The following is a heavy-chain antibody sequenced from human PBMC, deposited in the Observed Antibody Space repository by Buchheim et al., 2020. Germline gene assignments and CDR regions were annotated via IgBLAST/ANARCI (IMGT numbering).Heavy chain of an antibody. D-gene: IGHD2-2*01. Sequence: EVQLLESGGDLVQPGGSLRLSCAASGITLSTCAMSWVRQAPGKGLEWVSAISGSGGSTYYADSVKGRFTISRDNSKNTLYLQMNSLRAEDTAVYYCAKGGGAIYYYYGMDVWGQGTT. CDR3: AKGGGAIYYYYGMDV. CDR1: GITLSTCA. CDR2: ISGSGGST. V-gene: IGHV3-23*01. J-gene: IGHJ6*02.